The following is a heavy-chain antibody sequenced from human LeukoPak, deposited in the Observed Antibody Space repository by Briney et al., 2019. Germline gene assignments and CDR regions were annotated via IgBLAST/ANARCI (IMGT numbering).Heavy chain of an antibody. V-gene: IGHV5-51*01. CDR1: GYSFTSYW. CDR3: ARLGCSSTSCAHYYGMDV. CDR2: IYPGDSDT. J-gene: IGHJ6*02. Sequence: GESLKISCKGSGYSFTSYWIGWVRQMPGKGLEWMGIIYPGDSDTRYSPSFQGQVTISADKSISTAYLQWSSLKASDTAMYYCARLGCSSTSCAHYYGMDVWGQGTTVTVSS. D-gene: IGHD2-2*01.